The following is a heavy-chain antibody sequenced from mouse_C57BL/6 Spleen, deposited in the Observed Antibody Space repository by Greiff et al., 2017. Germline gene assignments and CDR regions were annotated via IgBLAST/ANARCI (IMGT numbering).Heavy chain of an antibody. CDR1: GFTFSSYA. J-gene: IGHJ2*01. D-gene: IGHD1-1*01. Sequence: EVKLMESGEGLVKPGGSLKLSCAASGFTFSSYAMSWVRQTPEKRLEWVAYLSSGGDYIYYADTVKGRFTISRDNARNTLYLQMSSLKSEDTAMYYCTRETTDYDFDYWGQGTTLTVSS. CDR3: TRETTDYDFDY. V-gene: IGHV5-9-1*02. CDR2: LSSGGDYI.